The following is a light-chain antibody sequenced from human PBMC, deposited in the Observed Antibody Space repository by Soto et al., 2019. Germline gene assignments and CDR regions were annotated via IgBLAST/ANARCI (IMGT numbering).Light chain of an antibody. V-gene: IGKV1-12*01. J-gene: IGKJ2*01. CDR3: QQYGSSPYT. CDR1: QPIKTW. Sequence: DIQLTQSPASVSAAVGDRINISCRASQPIKTWLAWYQQKPGKGPKLLIYGASSRATGIPDRFSGSGSGTDFTLTISRLEPEDFAVYHCQQYGSSPYTFGQGTKLEIK. CDR2: GAS.